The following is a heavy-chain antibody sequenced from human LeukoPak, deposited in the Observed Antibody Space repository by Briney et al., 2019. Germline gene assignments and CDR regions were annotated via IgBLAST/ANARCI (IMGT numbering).Heavy chain of an antibody. CDR3: ARSPTDYDSSGYYRY. V-gene: IGHV3-30*04. CDR2: ISYDGSNE. CDR1: GFTFRSYA. J-gene: IGHJ4*02. D-gene: IGHD3-22*01. Sequence: GRSLRLSCAASGFTFRSYAMHWVRQAPGKGLEWVAVISYDGSNEYYADSVKGRFTLSRDNSKNTLYLQMNSLRAGDTAVYYCARSPTDYDSSGYYRYWGQGTLVTVSS.